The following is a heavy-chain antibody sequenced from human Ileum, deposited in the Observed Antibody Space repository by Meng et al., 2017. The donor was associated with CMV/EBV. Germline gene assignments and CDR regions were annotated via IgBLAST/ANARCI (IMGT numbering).Heavy chain of an antibody. D-gene: IGHD6-6*01. V-gene: IGHV3-23*03. CDR1: GFTFSAYA. CDR2: IYSGGGRT. J-gene: IGHJ5*02. Sequence: SGFTFSAYAMTWVRQAPGKGLEWVSSIYSGGGRTYYADFVKGRFTISRDNSKNTLYLQIYSLRVEDTAIYYCVREYSSSSKGNWFDPWGHGTLVTVSS. CDR3: VREYSSSSKGNWFDP.